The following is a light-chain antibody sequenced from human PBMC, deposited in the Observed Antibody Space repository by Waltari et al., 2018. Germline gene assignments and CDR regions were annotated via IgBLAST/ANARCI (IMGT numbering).Light chain of an antibody. J-gene: IGLJ2*01. Sequence: QSALTQPASVSASPGQSITISCTGTSSDVGSFNFVSWYQLHPGKAPKLIIYDVTDRPSGVSACFSGSKAANTASLTISGLQPEDEADYYCSSYTTSSTGTFGGGTKLTVL. CDR3: SSYTTSSTGT. V-gene: IGLV2-14*01. CDR1: SSDVGSFNF. CDR2: DVT.